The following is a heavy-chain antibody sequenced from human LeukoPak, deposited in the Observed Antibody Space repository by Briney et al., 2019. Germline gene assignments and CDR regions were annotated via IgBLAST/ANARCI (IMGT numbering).Heavy chain of an antibody. J-gene: IGHJ3*02. V-gene: IGHV1-18*01. CDR2: ISTYNGNT. CDR3: ARDRATDAFDT. Sequence: GASVKVSCKASGYTFTTYTINWVRQAPGQGLEWMGWISTYNGNTNYAQKLQGRVTLTTDTSTSTTYMELRSLRSDDTAVYYCARDRATDAFDTWGQGTLVTVSS. CDR1: GYTFTTYT. D-gene: IGHD1-26*01.